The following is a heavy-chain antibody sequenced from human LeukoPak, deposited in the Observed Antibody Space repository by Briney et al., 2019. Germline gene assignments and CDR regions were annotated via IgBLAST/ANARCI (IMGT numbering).Heavy chain of an antibody. V-gene: IGHV1-18*01. CDR1: GYSFTSNG. CDR2: ITAFNGNT. Sequence: ASVTVSCKASGYSFTSNGISWVRQAPGQGLEWMGWITAFNGNTNYAQKFRGRVTITTDTSTSAAYLEVRSLSSDDTAVYYCARYAGLVPAAMDYWGQGTLVTVSS. CDR3: ARYAGLVPAAMDY. D-gene: IGHD2-2*01. J-gene: IGHJ4*02.